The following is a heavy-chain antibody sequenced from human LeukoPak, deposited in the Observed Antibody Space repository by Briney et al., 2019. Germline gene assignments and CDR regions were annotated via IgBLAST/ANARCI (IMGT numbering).Heavy chain of an antibody. J-gene: IGHJ3*02. Sequence: GGSLRLSCAASGFTFSSYAMHWVRQAPGKGLEWVAVISYDGSNKYYADSVKGRFTISRDNSKNTLYLQMNSLRAEDTAVYYCARDRSPVAGLRGDAFDIWGQGTMVTVSS. CDR1: GFTFSSYA. CDR2: ISYDGSNK. V-gene: IGHV3-30-3*01. D-gene: IGHD6-19*01. CDR3: ARDRSPVAGLRGDAFDI.